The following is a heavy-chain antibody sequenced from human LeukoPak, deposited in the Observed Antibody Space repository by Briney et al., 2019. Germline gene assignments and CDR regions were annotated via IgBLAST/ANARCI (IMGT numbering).Heavy chain of an antibody. V-gene: IGHV4-61*01. J-gene: IGHJ6*02. D-gene: IGHD3-9*01. CDR2: IYYSGST. Sequence: SETLSLTCTVSGGSVSSGSYYWSWIRQPPGKGLEWIGYIYYSGSTNYNPSLKSRVTISVDTSKSQFSLKLSSVTAADTAVYYCAREAPIKNYYGMDVWGQGTTVTVSS. CDR3: AREAPIKNYYGMDV. CDR1: GGSVSSGSYY.